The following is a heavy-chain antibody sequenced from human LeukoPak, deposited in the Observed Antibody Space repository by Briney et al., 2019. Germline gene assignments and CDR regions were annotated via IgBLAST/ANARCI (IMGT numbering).Heavy chain of an antibody. CDR3: ARDPGRGYTYGYGFDY. J-gene: IGHJ4*02. D-gene: IGHD5-18*01. CDR1: RFTFSNYG. V-gene: IGHV3-33*01. CDR2: IWYDGSNK. Sequence: GGSLRLSCAASRFTFSNYGMRWVRQAPAKGLDWVAVIWYDGSNKYYADSVKGRFTISRDNSKNTLYLQMNSLRAEDTAVYYCARDPGRGYTYGYGFDYWGQGTLVTVSS.